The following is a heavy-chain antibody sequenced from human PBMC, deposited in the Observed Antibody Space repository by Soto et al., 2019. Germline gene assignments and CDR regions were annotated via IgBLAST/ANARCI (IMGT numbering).Heavy chain of an antibody. V-gene: IGHV5-51*01. Sequence: GESLKISCKGSGYSFTTYWIGWVRQMPGKGLGWMGIIYPGDSDITYSPTFQGQVTISVDKSIITAYLLLSSLKASDTALYYCARRSVTDYYFDYWGQGTLVTVSS. CDR3: ARRSVTDYYFDY. D-gene: IGHD2-21*02. J-gene: IGHJ4*02. CDR1: GYSFTTYW. CDR2: IYPGDSDI.